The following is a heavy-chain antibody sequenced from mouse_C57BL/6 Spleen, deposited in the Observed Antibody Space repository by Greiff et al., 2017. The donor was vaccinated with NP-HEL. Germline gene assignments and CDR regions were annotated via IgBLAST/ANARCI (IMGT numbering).Heavy chain of an antibody. D-gene: IGHD1-1*01. CDR2: ISDGGSYT. CDR1: GFTFSSYA. V-gene: IGHV5-4*01. J-gene: IGHJ2*01. Sequence: EVQRVESGGGLVKPGGSLKLSCAASGFTFSSYAMSWVRQTPEKRLEWVATISDGGSYTYYPDNVKGRFTISRDNAKNNLYLQMSHLKSEDTAMYYCARDSGVLRLYYFDYWGQGTTLTVSS. CDR3: ARDSGVLRLYYFDY.